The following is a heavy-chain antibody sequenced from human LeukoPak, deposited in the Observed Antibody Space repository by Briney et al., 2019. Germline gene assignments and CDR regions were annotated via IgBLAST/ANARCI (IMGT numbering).Heavy chain of an antibody. CDR1: GFTFSRYS. CDR3: ARGVSWIQLWLEGYFDY. CDR2: ISSSSSTI. V-gene: IGHV3-48*02. Sequence: SGGSLRLSCAASGFTFSRYSMNWVRQAPGKGLEWVSYISSSSSTIYYADSVKGRFTISRDNAKNSLYLQMNSLRDGDTAVYYCARGVSWIQLWLEGYFDYWGQGTLVTVSS. J-gene: IGHJ4*02. D-gene: IGHD5-18*01.